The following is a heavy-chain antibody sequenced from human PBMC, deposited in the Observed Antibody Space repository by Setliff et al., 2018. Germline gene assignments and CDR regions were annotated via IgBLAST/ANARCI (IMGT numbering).Heavy chain of an antibody. Sequence: ASVKVSCKASGYTFPHSGITWVRQAPGQGLEWMGWISAYTGNTNYAPKLQGRVTMTTDASTSTAYMELRGLTSDDTALYYCVRLVRYCSKTACQRISGEEVWGQGTLVTV. V-gene: IGHV1-18*01. CDR3: VRLVRYCSKTACQRISGEEV. D-gene: IGHD3-10*01. J-gene: IGHJ4*02. CDR2: ISAYTGNT. CDR1: GYTFPHSG.